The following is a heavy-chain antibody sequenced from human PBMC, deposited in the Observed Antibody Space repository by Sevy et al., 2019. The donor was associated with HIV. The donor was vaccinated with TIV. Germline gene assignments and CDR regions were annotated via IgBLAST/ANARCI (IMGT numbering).Heavy chain of an antibody. CDR3: ARDAAIAAQGELDP. CDR2: INPHSGGT. CDR1: GYRFTGYY. J-gene: IGHJ5*02. Sequence: ASVKVSCKASGYRFTGYYMHWVRQAPGQGLEWMGWINPHSGGTNSPQKFQGRVTMTRDTSISTAYMELSRLRFDDTAVYYCARDAAIAAQGELDPWGQGTLVTVSS. D-gene: IGHD6-13*01. V-gene: IGHV1-2*02.